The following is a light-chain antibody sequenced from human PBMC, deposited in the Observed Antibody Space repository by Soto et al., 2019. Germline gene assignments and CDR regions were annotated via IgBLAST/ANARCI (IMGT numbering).Light chain of an antibody. V-gene: IGKV1-12*01. J-gene: IGKJ4*01. CDR2: AAS. Sequence: DIQVTQSPPSVSASVGDRVTITCRASQDVGVYLAWYQQKPGTAPKLLISAASTLPVGVPARFSGSGSGTDFTLTIISLEPEASATHFCHQCARFPLAFGGGTKVEIK. CDR3: HQCARFPLA. CDR1: QDVGVY.